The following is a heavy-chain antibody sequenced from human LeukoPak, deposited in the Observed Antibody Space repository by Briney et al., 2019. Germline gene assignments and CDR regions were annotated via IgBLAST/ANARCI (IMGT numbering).Heavy chain of an antibody. V-gene: IGHV3-30-3*01. D-gene: IGHD3-22*01. CDR1: GFTFSSYA. Sequence: GGSLRLSCAASGFTFSSYAMHWVRQAPGKGLEWVAVISYDGSNKYYADSVKGRFTISRDNSKNTLYLQMNSLRAEDTAVYYCARGTYYYDSSGYLHDYWGQGTLVTVSS. J-gene: IGHJ4*02. CDR2: ISYDGSNK. CDR3: ARGTYYYDSSGYLHDY.